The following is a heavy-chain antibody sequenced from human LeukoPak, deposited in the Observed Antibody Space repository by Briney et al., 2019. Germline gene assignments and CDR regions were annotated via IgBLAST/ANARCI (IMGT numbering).Heavy chain of an antibody. CDR2: IIPILGIA. D-gene: IGHD6-19*01. V-gene: IGHV1-69*02. CDR1: GYTFTGYY. Sequence: SVKVSCKASGYTFTGYYMHWVRQAPGQGLEWMGRIIPILGIANYAQKFQGRVTITADKSTSTAYMELSSLRSEDTAVYYCAAAYSSGWYESGYWGQGTLVTVSS. J-gene: IGHJ4*02. CDR3: AAAYSSGWYESGY.